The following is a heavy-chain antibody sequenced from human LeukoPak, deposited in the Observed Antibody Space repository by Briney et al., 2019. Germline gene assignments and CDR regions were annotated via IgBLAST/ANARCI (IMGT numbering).Heavy chain of an antibody. CDR2: IYPGDSDT. CDR1: GYSFTSYW. D-gene: IGHD3-22*01. V-gene: IGHV5-51*01. Sequence: GGSLKISCKGSGYSFTSYWIGWVRQMPGKGLEWMGIIYPGDSDTRYSPSFQGQVTISADKSISTAYLQWSSLKASDTAMYYCARLPYYYDSSGYYYPPEIDYWGQGTLVTVSS. J-gene: IGHJ4*02. CDR3: ARLPYYYDSSGYYYPPEIDY.